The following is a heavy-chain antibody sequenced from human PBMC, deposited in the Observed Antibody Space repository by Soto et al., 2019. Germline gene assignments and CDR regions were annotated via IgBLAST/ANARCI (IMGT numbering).Heavy chain of an antibody. J-gene: IGHJ4*02. D-gene: IGHD2-2*01. CDR3: AREDSIIIPAVSGF. CDR2: ISKSDYT. CDR1: GFAFNNYG. Sequence: GGSLRLSCTVSGFAFNNYGINWVRQAPGQGLEWVSSISKSDYTYYSDSVKGRFTIPRDNAKNSVSLQMNTLRVEDAAVYYCAREDSIIIPAVSGFWGQGTLVTVSS. V-gene: IGHV3-21*01.